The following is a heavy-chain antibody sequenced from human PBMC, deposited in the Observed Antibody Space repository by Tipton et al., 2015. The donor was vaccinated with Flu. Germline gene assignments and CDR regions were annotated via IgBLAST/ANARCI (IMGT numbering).Heavy chain of an antibody. V-gene: IGHV4-61*02. D-gene: IGHD3-3*01. CDR3: ARGEDYDFWAGYYLFDR. CDR2: IYSSGTA. CDR1: GGSIASDHYY. Sequence: TLSLTCTVSGGSIASDHYYWNWIRQPAGKGLEWLGRIYSSGTALYNLSLRNRVTMSVDTSKDQFSLTLTSVTAADTAVYYCARGEDYDFWAGYYLFDRWGQGTLVTVSS. J-gene: IGHJ5*02.